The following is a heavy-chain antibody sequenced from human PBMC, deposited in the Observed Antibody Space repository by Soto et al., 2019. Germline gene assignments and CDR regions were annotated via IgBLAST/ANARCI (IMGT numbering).Heavy chain of an antibody. CDR3: ARGGALSTSWYWGDGLDS. D-gene: IGHD6-13*01. CDR2: IIPVFGTP. J-gene: IGHJ4*02. CDR1: GYSFSSHA. V-gene: IGHV1-69*06. Sequence: QVQLEQSGSEVKKSGSSVKVSCKASGYSFSSHAITWVRQAPGQGLEWMGGIIPVFGTPSYAQKFQGRVTMSADKSSNTSYLELRSLRSEDTAVYYCARGGALSTSWYWGDGLDSWGQGTKVTVSS.